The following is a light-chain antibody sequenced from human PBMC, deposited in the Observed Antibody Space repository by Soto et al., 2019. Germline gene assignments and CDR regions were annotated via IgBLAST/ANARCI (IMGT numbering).Light chain of an antibody. CDR2: GAS. J-gene: IGKJ4*01. Sequence: DIVLTQFPGTLSLSPGERATLACRASQSVSSSYLAWYQQKPGQAPRLLIYGASARATGIPDRFSGSGAGTDFTLTITRLEPADFAIYSCQQYSSSPPTFGRGTKVEIK. CDR1: QSVSSSY. CDR3: QQYSSSPPT. V-gene: IGKV3-20*01.